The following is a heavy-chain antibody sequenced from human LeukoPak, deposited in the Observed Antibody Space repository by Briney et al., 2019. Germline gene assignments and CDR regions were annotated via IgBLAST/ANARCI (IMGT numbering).Heavy chain of an antibody. CDR1: GITFSSSA. Sequence: GGSLRLSCAASGITFSSSAMSWVRQAPGKGLEWVSSISSTGTTRFDADSVKGRFTISRDNSKNTLYLQMHSLRAEDTAVYYCATGASSSSFAYWGQGTLVTVSS. V-gene: IGHV3-23*01. CDR2: ISSTGTTR. CDR3: ATGASSSSFAY. D-gene: IGHD1-26*01. J-gene: IGHJ4*02.